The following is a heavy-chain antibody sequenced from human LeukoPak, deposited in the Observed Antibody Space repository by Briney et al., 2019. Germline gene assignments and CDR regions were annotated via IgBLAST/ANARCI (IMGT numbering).Heavy chain of an antibody. J-gene: IGHJ6*02. V-gene: IGHV1-46*01. Sequence: GASVKVSCKASGYTFISYYMHWVRQAPGQGLEWMGIINPSGGSTSNAQRFQDRVTMTRDTSTSTAYMELSSLRSEDTAVYYCARGSLTVTTSLYYYYGMDVWGQGTTVTVSS. CDR1: GYTFISYY. CDR2: INPSGGST. CDR3: ARGSLTVTTSLYYYYGMDV. D-gene: IGHD4-17*01.